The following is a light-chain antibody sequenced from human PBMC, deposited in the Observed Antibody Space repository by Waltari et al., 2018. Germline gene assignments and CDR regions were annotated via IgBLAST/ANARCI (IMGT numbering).Light chain of an antibody. CDR1: QGLSPSR. CDR2: AAS. V-gene: IGKV3-20*01. J-gene: IGKJ2*01. Sequence: EFVLTQSPDTLSLSPGGRATLSCRASQGLSPSRLAWYQQKPGQAPRLLIYAASSRATGIPDRFSGSGSGTDFSLTISRVEPEDVAVYYCQQYSSSVMYTFGQGTKLEIQ. CDR3: QQYSSSVMYT.